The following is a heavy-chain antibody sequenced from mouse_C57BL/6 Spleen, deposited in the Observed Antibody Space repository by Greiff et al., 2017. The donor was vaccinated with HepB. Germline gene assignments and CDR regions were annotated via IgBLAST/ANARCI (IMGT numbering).Heavy chain of an antibody. CDR3: ARGGFITTVVPFDY. V-gene: IGHV1-61*01. D-gene: IGHD1-1*01. CDR1: GYTFTSYW. Sequence: VQLQQPGAELVRPGSSVKLSCKASGYTFTSYWMDWVKQRPGQGLEWIGNIYPSDSETHYNQKFKDKATLTVDKSSSTADMQLSSLTSEDSAVYYCARGGFITTVVPFDYWGQGTTLTVSS. CDR2: IYPSDSET. J-gene: IGHJ2*01.